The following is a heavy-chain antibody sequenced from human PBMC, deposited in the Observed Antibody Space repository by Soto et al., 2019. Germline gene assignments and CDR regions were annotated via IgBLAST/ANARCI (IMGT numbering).Heavy chain of an antibody. V-gene: IGHV3-23*01. CDR1: GFTFSSYA. CDR2: ISGSDDST. Sequence: GGSLRLSCAASGFTFSSYAMSWVRQAPVKGLEWVSTISGSDDSTYYADSVKGRFTISRDNSKRSLYLQMMSLTAEDTAIYYCVRGGGGGLFDPWGQGTMVTVSS. D-gene: IGHD2-15*01. J-gene: IGHJ5*02. CDR3: VRGGGGGLFDP.